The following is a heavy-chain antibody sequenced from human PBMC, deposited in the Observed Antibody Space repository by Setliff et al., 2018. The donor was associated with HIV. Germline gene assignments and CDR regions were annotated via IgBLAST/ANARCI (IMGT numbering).Heavy chain of an antibody. CDR2: LIPLPRIA. CDR3: ARDLLLRWLDY. V-gene: IGHV1-69*10. Sequence: SVKVSCKASGGTFSSYTISWVRQAPGQGLEWMGGLIPLPRIANYPQKFQGRVTITADESMSTAYMELSGLRSEDTAVYYCARDLLLRWLDYWGQGTLVTVSS. D-gene: IGHD4-17*01. J-gene: IGHJ4*02. CDR1: GGTFSSYT.